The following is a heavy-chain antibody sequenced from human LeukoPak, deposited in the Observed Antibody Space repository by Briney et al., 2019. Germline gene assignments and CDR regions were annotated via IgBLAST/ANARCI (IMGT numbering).Heavy chain of an antibody. CDR2: IWSNGSDK. CDR1: GFTFSHYG. V-gene: IGHV3-33*06. D-gene: IGHD4-11*01. Sequence: GRSLRLSCAASGFTFSHYGMHWVRQAPGAGLEWVAVIWSNGSDKYYAKSVKGRFTISRDNSKNSLFLQMNSLRAEDTAVYYCVKDAQRGFDYSNSLQNWGQGILVTVSS. CDR3: VKDAQRGFDYSNSLQN. J-gene: IGHJ1*01.